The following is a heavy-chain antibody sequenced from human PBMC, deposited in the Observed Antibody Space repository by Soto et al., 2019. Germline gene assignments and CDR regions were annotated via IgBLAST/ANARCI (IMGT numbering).Heavy chain of an antibody. CDR1: GDSITNNNYH. V-gene: IGHV4-39*07. CDR3: ARGITGTFRAFDI. CDR2: VYSNGNT. D-gene: IGHD1-20*01. J-gene: IGHJ3*02. Sequence: LSLTCTVSGDSITNNNYHWGWTRQPPGKGLEWIGTVYSNGNTYYNPSLKSRVTISVDTSKNQFSLKLSSVTAADTAVYYCARGITGTFRAFDIWGQGTMVTVSS.